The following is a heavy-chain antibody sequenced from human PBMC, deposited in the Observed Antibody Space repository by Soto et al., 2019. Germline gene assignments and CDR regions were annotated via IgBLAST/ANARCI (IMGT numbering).Heavy chain of an antibody. Sequence: GGSLRLSCAGSGFTLSTYAKNWVRQGPGERMEWVSTTIGSGGSTYYADSVRGRFTVSRDNSKNTLYMDMNSLRAEDTAVYYCAKEAEGRFYFFNFWGPGTLVTGSA. V-gene: IGHV3-23*01. CDR1: GFTLSTYA. D-gene: IGHD3-16*01. CDR2: TIGSGGST. CDR3: AKEAEGRFYFFNF. J-gene: IGHJ4*01.